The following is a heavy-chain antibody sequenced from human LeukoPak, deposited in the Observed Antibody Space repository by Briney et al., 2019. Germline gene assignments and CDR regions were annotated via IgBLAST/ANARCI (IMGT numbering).Heavy chain of an antibody. CDR3: ARGGISGWDYYFDY. Sequence: SETLSLTCTVSGGSISSGSYYWSWIRQPAGKGLEWIGRIYTSGSTNYNPSLKSRVTISVDTSKNQFSLKLSSVTAADTAVYYCARGGISGWDYYFDYWGQGTLVTVSS. D-gene: IGHD1-20*01. V-gene: IGHV4-61*02. J-gene: IGHJ4*02. CDR1: GGSISSGSYY. CDR2: IYTSGST.